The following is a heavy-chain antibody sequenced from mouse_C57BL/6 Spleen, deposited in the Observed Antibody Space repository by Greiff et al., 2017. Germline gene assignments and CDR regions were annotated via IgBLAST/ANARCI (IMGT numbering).Heavy chain of an antibody. V-gene: IGHV1-63*01. J-gene: IGHJ2*01. CDR2: IYPGGGYT. Sequence: QVQLKESGAELVRPGTSVKMSCKASGYTFTNYWIGWAKQRPGHGLEWIGDIYPGGGYTNYNEKFKGKATLTADKSSSTAYMQFSSLTSEDSAIYYCARGYYGNYVYFDYWGQGTTLTVSS. CDR3: ARGYYGNYVYFDY. D-gene: IGHD2-1*01. CDR1: GYTFTNYW.